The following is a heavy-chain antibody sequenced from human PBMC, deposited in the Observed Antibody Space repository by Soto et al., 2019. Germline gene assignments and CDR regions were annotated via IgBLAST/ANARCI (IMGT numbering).Heavy chain of an antibody. CDR1: GGSVNSGNYY. J-gene: IGHJ3*02. CDR2: MSHSGGT. Sequence: QVQLQQWGAGLLKPSETLSLTCAVFGGSVNSGNYYWSWIRQPPGKGLEWIGGMSHSGGTHFNPSLKIRVPIAVDTPKNQCSLKMSSVPAPDTALYYCARLERGNATAVVDAFDIWAQGQWSRSLQ. CDR3: ARLERGNATAVVDAFDI. D-gene: IGHD1-1*01. V-gene: IGHV4-34*01.